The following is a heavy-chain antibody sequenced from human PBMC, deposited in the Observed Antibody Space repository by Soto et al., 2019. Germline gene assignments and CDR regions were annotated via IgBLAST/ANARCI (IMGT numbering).Heavy chain of an antibody. J-gene: IGHJ6*02. CDR1: GFTFSDYY. V-gene: IGHV3-11*05. D-gene: IGHD3-10*01. Sequence: GGSLRLSCAASGFTFSDYYMSWIRQDPGKGLEWVSYISSSSSYTNYADSVKGRFTISRDNAKNSLYLQMNSLRAEDTAVYYCARGGLLWFGELLPYYGMDVWGQGTTVTVSS. CDR3: ARGGLLWFGELLPYYGMDV. CDR2: ISSSSSYT.